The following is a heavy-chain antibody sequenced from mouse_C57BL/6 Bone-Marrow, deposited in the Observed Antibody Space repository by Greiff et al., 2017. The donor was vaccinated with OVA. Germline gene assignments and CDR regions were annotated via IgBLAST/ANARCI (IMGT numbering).Heavy chain of an antibody. CDR1: GFNIKDDY. CDR2: IDPENGDT. Sequence: EVQLQQSGAELVRPGASVKLSCTASGFNIKDDYMHWVKQRPEQGLEWIGWIDPENGDTEYASKFQGKATITADTSSNTAYLQLSSLTSEDTAVYYCTRGSSTGFAYWGQGTLVTVSA. V-gene: IGHV14-4*01. CDR3: TRGSSTGFAY. D-gene: IGHD1-1*01. J-gene: IGHJ3*01.